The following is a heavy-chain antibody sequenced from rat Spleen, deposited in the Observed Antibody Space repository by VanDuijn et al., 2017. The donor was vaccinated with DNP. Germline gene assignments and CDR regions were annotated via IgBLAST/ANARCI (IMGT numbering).Heavy chain of an antibody. J-gene: IGHJ3*01. D-gene: IGHD1-11*01. CDR2: ISSSGSST. CDR3: ARRSTNGGPPAY. Sequence: EVQLVESGGGLVHPGRSLKVSCAASGFTFNNYDMAWVRQAPTKGLEWVASISSSGSSTSYRDSVKGRFTVSRDNAKSTLYLQMDSRRSEDTATYYCARRSTNGGPPAYWGQGTLVTVSS. V-gene: IGHV5-25*01. CDR1: GFTFNNYD.